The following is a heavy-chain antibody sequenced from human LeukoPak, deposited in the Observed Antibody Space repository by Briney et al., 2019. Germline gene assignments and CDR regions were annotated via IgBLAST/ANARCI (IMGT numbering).Heavy chain of an antibody. D-gene: IGHD3-3*01. V-gene: IGHV3-30*04. CDR2: ISYDGSKK. CDR1: GFTFSSYA. CDR3: ARGIFGVVIVLYYFDY. J-gene: IGHJ4*02. Sequence: PGGSLRLSCAASGFTFSSYAMHWVRQAPGKGLEWVAVISYDGSKKYYADSVKGRFTISRDNSKNTLYLQMNSLRAEDTAVYYCARGIFGVVIVLYYFDYWGQGPLVTVSS.